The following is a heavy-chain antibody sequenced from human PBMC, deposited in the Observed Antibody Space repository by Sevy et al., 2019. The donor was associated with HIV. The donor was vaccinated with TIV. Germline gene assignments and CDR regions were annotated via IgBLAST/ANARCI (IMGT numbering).Heavy chain of an antibody. D-gene: IGHD6-19*01. V-gene: IGHV3-9*01. J-gene: IGHJ4*02. CDR3: AKDIESGWYFYFDY. Sequence: GGSRRLSCAASGFTFDDYAMHWVRQAPGKGLEWVSGISWNSGSIGYADSVKGRFTISRDNAKNSLYLQMNSLRAEDTALYYCAKDIESGWYFYFDYWGQRTLVTVSS. CDR2: ISWNSGSI. CDR1: GFTFDDYA.